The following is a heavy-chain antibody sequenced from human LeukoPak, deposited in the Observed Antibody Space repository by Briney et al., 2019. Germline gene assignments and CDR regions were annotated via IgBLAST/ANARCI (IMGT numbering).Heavy chain of an antibody. J-gene: IGHJ4*02. CDR3: ARGAQEASGWIFDY. Sequence: GGSLRLSCAASGFTFSSYGMHWVRQAPGKGLEWVAVIWYDGSNKYYADSVKGRFTISRDNSKNTLYLQMNSLRAEDTAVYYCARGAQEASGWIFDYWGQGTLVTVSS. CDR2: IWYDGSNK. D-gene: IGHD6-19*01. CDR1: GFTFSSYG. V-gene: IGHV3-33*01.